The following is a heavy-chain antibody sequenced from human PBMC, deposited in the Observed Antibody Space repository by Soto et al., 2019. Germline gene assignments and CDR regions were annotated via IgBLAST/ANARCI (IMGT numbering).Heavy chain of an antibody. D-gene: IGHD3-22*01. V-gene: IGHV1-3*01. J-gene: IGHJ3*02. Sequence: ASVKVSCKASGYTFTSYAMHWVRQAPGQRLEWMGWINAGNGNTKYSQKFQGRVTITRDTSASTAYMELSSLRSEDTAVYYCARDLPPTISDYYDSSGDYPDAFDIWGQGTMVTVSS. CDR1: GYTFTSYA. CDR3: ARDLPPTISDYYDSSGDYPDAFDI. CDR2: INAGNGNT.